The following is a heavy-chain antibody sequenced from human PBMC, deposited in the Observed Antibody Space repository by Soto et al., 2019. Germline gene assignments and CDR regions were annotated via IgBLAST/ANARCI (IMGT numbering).Heavy chain of an antibody. CDR2: ISYDGSNK. D-gene: IGHD5-12*01. CDR3: ARDYYRFNSGYGFSMDV. Sequence: GGSLRLSCAASGFTFSSYAMHWVRQAPGKGLEWVAVISYDGSNKYYADSVKGRFTISRDNSKNTLYLQMNSLRAEDTSLYYFARDYYRFNSGYGFSMDVWGQGTTVTV. V-gene: IGHV3-30-3*01. CDR1: GFTFSSYA. J-gene: IGHJ6*02.